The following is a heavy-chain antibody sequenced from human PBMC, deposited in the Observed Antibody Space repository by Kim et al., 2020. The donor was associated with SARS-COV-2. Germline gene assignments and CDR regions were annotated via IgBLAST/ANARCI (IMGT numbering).Heavy chain of an antibody. J-gene: IGHJ4*01. CDR1: GFTFSAFA. Sequence: GGSLRLSCAASGFTFSAFAMSWVRQAPGKGLEWVSIIKSNDNTTHYAESVKGRFTISRDNSKNTLFLEMNSLRATDTAVYDGAKGPWRSGFPPDYWGHGT. V-gene: IGHV3-23*01. D-gene: IGHD1-1*01. CDR2: IKSNDNTT. CDR3: AKGPWRSGFPPDY.